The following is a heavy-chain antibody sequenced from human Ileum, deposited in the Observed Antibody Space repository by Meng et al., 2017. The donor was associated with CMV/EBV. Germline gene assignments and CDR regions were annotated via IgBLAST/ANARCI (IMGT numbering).Heavy chain of an antibody. J-gene: IGHJ4*02. V-gene: IGHV4-39*07. D-gene: IGHD1-26*01. CDR2: MYFSGIA. CDR3: ARDLTNKWFYY. Sequence: QLQPSGPVLLKPAAPLSLTCTASGDPISSGSHSWAWFRQPPGKRLEWIGSMYFSGIADYNLSLKSRVTISLHATQKQFSLRLTSVTAADSAVYFCARDLTNKWFYYWGQGTLVTVSS. CDR1: GDPISSGSHS.